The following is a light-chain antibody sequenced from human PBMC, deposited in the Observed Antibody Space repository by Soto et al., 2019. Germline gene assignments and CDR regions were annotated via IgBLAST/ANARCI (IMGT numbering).Light chain of an antibody. J-gene: IGLJ1*01. CDR2: EVN. CDR3: SSYTSRTTFV. V-gene: IGLV2-14*01. CDR1: ISDVGGYNY. Sequence: QSALTQPASVSGSPGQSITISCTGTISDVGGYNYVSWYQQHPGKAPKLMIYEVNNRPSGVSDRFSGSKSGNTASLTISGLQAEDEADYYCSSYTSRTTFVFGTGTKVTVL.